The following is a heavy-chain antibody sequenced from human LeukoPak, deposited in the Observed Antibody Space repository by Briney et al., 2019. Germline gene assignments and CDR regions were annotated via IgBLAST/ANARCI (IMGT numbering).Heavy chain of an antibody. Sequence: PSETLSLTCTVSGRPISSYYWSWIRQPPGERLEWIGSWYHGGTYYNPSLESRVNISVDASKNHLSLRLRSVTAADTAIYYCARHDGHSSSFNWFDPWGQGTLVTISS. CDR1: GRPISSYY. CDR3: ARHDGHSSSFNWFDP. CDR2: WYHGGT. D-gene: IGHD6-6*01. J-gene: IGHJ5*02. V-gene: IGHV4-39*01.